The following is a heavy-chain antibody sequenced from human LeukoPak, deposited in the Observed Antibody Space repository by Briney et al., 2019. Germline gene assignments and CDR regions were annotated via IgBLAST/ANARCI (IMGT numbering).Heavy chain of an antibody. Sequence: SETLSLTCTVSGGSISSSSYYWGWIRQPPGKGLEWIGSIYYSGSTYYNPSLKSRVTISVDTSKNQFSLKLSSVTAADTAVYYCARRDGYNPFDYWGQGTLVTVSS. J-gene: IGHJ4*02. D-gene: IGHD5-24*01. CDR1: GGSISSSSYY. V-gene: IGHV4-39*07. CDR2: IYYSGST. CDR3: ARRDGYNPFDY.